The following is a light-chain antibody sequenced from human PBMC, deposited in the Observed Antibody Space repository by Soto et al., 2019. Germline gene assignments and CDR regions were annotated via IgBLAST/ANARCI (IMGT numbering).Light chain of an antibody. CDR2: DVS. CDR1: SSDVGGYNY. V-gene: IGLV2-14*03. J-gene: IGLJ1*01. Sequence: QSALTQPASLSGSPGQSITISCTGTSSDVGGYNYVSWYQQHPGKAPKLMIYDVSNRPSGVSNRFSGSKSGNTASLTISGLQAEDEADYYCSLYRASSTTHYVFGTGTKLTVL. CDR3: SLYRASSTTHYV.